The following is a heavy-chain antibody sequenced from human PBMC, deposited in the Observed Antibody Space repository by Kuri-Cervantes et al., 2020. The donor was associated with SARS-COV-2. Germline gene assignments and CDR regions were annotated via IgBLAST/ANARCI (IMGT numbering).Heavy chain of an antibody. J-gene: IGHJ4*02. CDR1: GFTFSRYA. CDR2: ISYDGSNK. V-gene: IGHV3-30-3*01. CDR3: ARDRVGVHDS. Sequence: GESLKISCAASGFTFSRYAMHWVRQAPGKGLEWVTVISYDGSNKDYTASGEGRFTISRDNSQNTLYLQMKSLRTEDTALYYCARDRVGVHDSWGQGTRVTVSS. D-gene: IGHD2-21*01.